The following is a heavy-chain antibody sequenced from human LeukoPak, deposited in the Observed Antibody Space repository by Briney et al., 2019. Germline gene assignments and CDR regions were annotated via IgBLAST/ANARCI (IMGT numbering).Heavy chain of an antibody. D-gene: IGHD5-24*01. CDR1: GGSISGYY. CDR3: ARDDSRDGSNYNYYGTDV. J-gene: IGHJ6*02. CDR2: IYYTGSA. V-gene: IGHV4-59*01. Sequence: PSETLSLTCTVSGGSISGYYWTWIRQPPEKGLEWIGFIYYTGSASYNPSLKSRVTISVDTSKNQFSLHLSSVTAADTAVYYCARDDSRDGSNYNYYGTDVWGQGTTVTVSS.